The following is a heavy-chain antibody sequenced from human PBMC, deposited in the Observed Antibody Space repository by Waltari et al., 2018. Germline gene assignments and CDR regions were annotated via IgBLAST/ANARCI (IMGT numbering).Heavy chain of an antibody. J-gene: IGHJ4*02. CDR2: INPNSGGT. CDR1: GYTFTGYY. D-gene: IGHD6-19*01. V-gene: IGHV1-2*06. Sequence: QVQLVQSGAEVKKPGASVKVSCKASGYTFTGYYMHWVRQAPGQGLEWMGRINPNSGGTNYAQKCQGRVTMTRDTSISTAYMELSRLRSDDTAVYYCARDPPGLVAVAGKRFDYWGQGTLVTVSS. CDR3: ARDPPGLVAVAGKRFDY.